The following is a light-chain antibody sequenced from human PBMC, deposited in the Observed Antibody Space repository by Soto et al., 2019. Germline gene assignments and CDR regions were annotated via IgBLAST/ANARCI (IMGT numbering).Light chain of an antibody. CDR1: SSDVGAYDY. V-gene: IGLV2-8*01. CDR2: EIN. Sequence: QSVLTQPPSASGSAGQSVTISCTGTSSDVGAYDYVSWYQQHPGKAPKLMIYEINKRPSGVPDRFSGSKSGNTASLTVSGLQAEDEPDYYCSSFAGSNNFPYLFGTGTKVTAL. CDR3: SSFAGSNNFPYL. J-gene: IGLJ1*01.